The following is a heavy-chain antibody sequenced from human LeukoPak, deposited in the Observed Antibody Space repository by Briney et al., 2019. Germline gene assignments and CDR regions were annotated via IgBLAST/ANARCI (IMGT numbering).Heavy chain of an antibody. V-gene: IGHV1-18*01. CDR1: GYTFTRYG. D-gene: IGHD6-19*01. CDR3: ARERSGWFFSN. CDR2: ISGYNGNT. J-gene: IGHJ4*02. Sequence: ASVKVSCKASGYTFTRYGISWVRQAPGQGLEWMGWISGYNGNTNYAEKLQGRVTMTTDTSTSTAYMDLRSLRSDDTAVYYCARERSGWFFSNWGQGTLVTVSS.